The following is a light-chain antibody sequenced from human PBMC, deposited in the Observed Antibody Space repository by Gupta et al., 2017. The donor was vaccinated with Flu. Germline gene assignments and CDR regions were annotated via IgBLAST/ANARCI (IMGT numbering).Light chain of an antibody. CDR3: QQYRSYSWT. CDR1: QSISSW. J-gene: IGKJ1*01. V-gene: IGKV1-5*03. CDR2: KAS. Sequence: GDRVTITCRASQSISSWLTWYQQKPGKAPKVLIYKASSLESGVPSRFSGSGSGTEFTLTVSSLQPDDFATYYCQQYRSYSWTFAQGTKVEIK.